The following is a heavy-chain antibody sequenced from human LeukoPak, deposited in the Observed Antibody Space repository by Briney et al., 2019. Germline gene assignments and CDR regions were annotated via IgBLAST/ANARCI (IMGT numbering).Heavy chain of an antibody. Sequence: QPGGSLRLSCAASGFTLSSYWMSWVRQAPGKGLEWVANIKQDGSEKYYVDSVKGRFTISRDNAKNSLYLQMNSLRAEDTAVYYCARGDFWSGYANDYWGQGTLVTVSS. D-gene: IGHD3-3*01. CDR1: GFTLSSYW. CDR3: ARGDFWSGYANDY. CDR2: IKQDGSEK. J-gene: IGHJ4*02. V-gene: IGHV3-7*01.